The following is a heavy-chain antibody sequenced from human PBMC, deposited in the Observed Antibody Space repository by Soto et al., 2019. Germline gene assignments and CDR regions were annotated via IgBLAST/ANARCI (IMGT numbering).Heavy chain of an antibody. V-gene: IGHV4-4*07. CDR2: ISPSGDS. D-gene: IGHD3-10*01. Sequence: SETLSLTCAVSGAYITTYYWTWIRQPAGKGLEWIGRISPSGDSTYNPSLQSRLSMSVDTFKNHLSLTLTSVTAADTAVYYCASLGRNYYNGVDVWGPGTTVTVSS. J-gene: IGHJ6*02. CDR3: ASLGRNYYNGVDV. CDR1: GAYITTYY.